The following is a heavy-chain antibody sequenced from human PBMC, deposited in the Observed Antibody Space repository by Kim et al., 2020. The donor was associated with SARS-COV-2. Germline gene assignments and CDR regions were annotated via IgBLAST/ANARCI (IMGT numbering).Heavy chain of an antibody. J-gene: IGHJ4*02. V-gene: IGHV3-33*01. CDR1: GFTFSSYG. CDR3: ARDPGDDIGAFGCDY. CDR2: IWYDGSNK. Sequence: GGSLRLSCAASGFTFSSYGMHWVRQAPGKGLEWVAVIWYDGSNKYYADSVKGRFTISRDNSKNTLYLQMNSLRAEDTAVYYCARDPGDDIGAFGCDYWGQGTLVTVSS. D-gene: IGHD7-27*01.